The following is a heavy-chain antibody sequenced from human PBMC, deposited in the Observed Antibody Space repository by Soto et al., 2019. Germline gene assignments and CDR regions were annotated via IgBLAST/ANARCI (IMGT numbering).Heavy chain of an antibody. CDR3: ARLVSAAAHDD. CDR2: IYSGGST. J-gene: IGHJ4*02. CDR1: GFTVRSNY. D-gene: IGHD1-26*01. Sequence: GGSLRLSCAASGFTVRSNYMSWVRQAPGKGLEWVSVIYSGGSTYYADSVKGRFTISRDNSKNTLYLQMNSLRAEDTAVYYCARLVSAAAHDDWGQGALVTVSS. V-gene: IGHV3-66*01.